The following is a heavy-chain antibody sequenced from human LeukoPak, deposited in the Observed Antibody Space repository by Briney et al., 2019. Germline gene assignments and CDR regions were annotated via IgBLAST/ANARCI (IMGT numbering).Heavy chain of an antibody. J-gene: IGHJ4*02. CDR2: ISTRGSSR. D-gene: IGHD1-26*01. V-gene: IGHV3-48*03. Sequence: GGSLRLSCAASGFTFSCHAMSWVRQAPGKGLEWVSYISTRGSSRSYADSVKGRFTISRDNAKNSLYLQMHSLRADDTAVYYCARDSTGSYFRLGYWGQGTLVTVSS. CDR1: GFTFSCHA. CDR3: ARDSTGSYFRLGY.